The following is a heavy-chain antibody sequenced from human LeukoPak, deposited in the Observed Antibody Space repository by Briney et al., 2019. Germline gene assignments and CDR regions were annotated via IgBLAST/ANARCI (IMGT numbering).Heavy chain of an antibody. Sequence: SETLSLTCNVSGFSIRDGNYWGWIRQPPGKGLEWIGSLHQSGTTYYNASLKSRVTLSVDTSKNQFSLQLSSVTAADTAMYHCVRSGLAYCDIGTCYLNWFDPWGQGLLVTVSS. J-gene: IGHJ5*02. V-gene: IGHV4-38-2*02. CDR3: VRSGLAYCDIGTCYLNWFDP. D-gene: IGHD2-21*01. CDR1: GFSIRDGNY. CDR2: LHQSGTT.